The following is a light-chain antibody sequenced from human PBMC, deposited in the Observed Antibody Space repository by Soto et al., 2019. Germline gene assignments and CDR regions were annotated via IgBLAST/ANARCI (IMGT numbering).Light chain of an antibody. CDR1: SSDVGGSNG. CDR3: SSYKSISTYV. J-gene: IGLJ1*01. CDR2: DVS. Sequence: QSVLTQPPSVSGSPGQSVAISCTGTSSDVGGSNGVSWYQQPPGTAPKLIIYDVSNRPSGVPDRFSGSKSGNTASLIISGLQAEYDGDYYCSSYKSISTYVFGTGTNVNVL. V-gene: IGLV2-18*02.